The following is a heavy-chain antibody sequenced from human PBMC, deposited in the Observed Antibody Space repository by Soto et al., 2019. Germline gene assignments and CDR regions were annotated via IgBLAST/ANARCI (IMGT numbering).Heavy chain of an antibody. CDR1: GGSISSYY. CDR3: AIFFFDTSHKRGRGSNGSGP. Sequence: PSETLSLTCPVSGGSISSYYWSWIRQPPGKGLEWIGYIYYSGSTNYNPSLKSRIIITIDTSKNQFSLNLSSVTAADTAVYFCAIFFFDTSHKRGRGSNGSGPGGQGPRVPVSS. CDR2: IYYSGST. J-gene: IGHJ5*02. D-gene: IGHD3-3*02. V-gene: IGHV4-59*08.